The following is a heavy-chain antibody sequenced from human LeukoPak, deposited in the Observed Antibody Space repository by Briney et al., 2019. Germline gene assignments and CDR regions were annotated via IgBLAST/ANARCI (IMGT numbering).Heavy chain of an antibody. V-gene: IGHV3-53*01. Sequence: GGSLRLSCAASGITVSTNYMSWVRQAPGKGLEWVSIAFSDGRTFYADSVKGRFTISRDNSKNALYLQMNSLRAEDTAVYYCAKDLSSGWYSYFDYWGQGTLVTVSS. CDR1: GITVSTNY. D-gene: IGHD6-19*01. J-gene: IGHJ4*02. CDR2: AFSDGRT. CDR3: AKDLSSGWYSYFDY.